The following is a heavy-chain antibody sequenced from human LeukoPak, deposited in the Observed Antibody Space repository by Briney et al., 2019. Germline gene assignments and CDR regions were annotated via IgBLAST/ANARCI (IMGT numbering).Heavy chain of an antibody. D-gene: IGHD1-26*01. V-gene: IGHV3-7*01. CDR2: INQDGNDK. CDR1: GFTFSSYW. CDR3: ARDSGFSTFDY. J-gene: IGHJ4*02. Sequence: GGSLRLSCAASGFTFSSYWMSWVRQAPGKGLEWVANINQDGNDKNCVDSVKGRFTISRDNAKNSLYLQMNSLRAEDTAVFYCARDSGFSTFDYWGQGTLVTVSS.